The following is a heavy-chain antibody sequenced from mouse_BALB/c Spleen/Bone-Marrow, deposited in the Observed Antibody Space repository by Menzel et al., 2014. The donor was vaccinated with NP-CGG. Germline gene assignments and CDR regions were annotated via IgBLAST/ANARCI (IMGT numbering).Heavy chain of an antibody. CDR3: ARDRAYGNWYFDV. CDR1: GFSLKNYG. CDR2: IGTGRGT. D-gene: IGHD2-1*01. J-gene: IGHJ1*01. Sequence: QVQLKHSGPGLVAPSQSLSITCTVSGFSLKNYGVHWVRQPPGKGLEWLGVIGTGRGTNYNSALMSRLSISKDNSKSQVFLKMNSLQTDDTAMYYCARDRAYGNWYFDVWGAGTTVTVSS. V-gene: IGHV2-9*02.